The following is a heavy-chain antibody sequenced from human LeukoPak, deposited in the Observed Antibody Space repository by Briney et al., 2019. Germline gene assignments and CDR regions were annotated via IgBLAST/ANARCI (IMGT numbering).Heavy chain of an antibody. V-gene: IGHV4-31*03. Sequence: KTSETLSLTCTVSGGSISSGGYYWSWIRQHPGKGLEWIGYIYYSGSTYYNPSLKSRVTISVDTSKNQFSLKLSSVTAADTAVYYCARGLLGSCSSTSCPRYGMDVWGQGTTVTVSS. CDR2: IYYSGST. CDR3: ARGLLGSCSSTSCPRYGMDV. CDR1: GGSISSGGYY. J-gene: IGHJ6*02. D-gene: IGHD2-2*01.